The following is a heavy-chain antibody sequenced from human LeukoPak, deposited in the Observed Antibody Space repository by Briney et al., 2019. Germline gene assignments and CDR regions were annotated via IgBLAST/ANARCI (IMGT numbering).Heavy chain of an antibody. CDR2: ISAYNGNT. Sequence: ASVKVSCKASGYTFTSYGISWVRQAPGQGLEWMGWISAYNGNTNYAQKLQGRVTMTTDTSTSTAYMELRSLRSDDTAVYYCAWMRYCSSTSCLWGEDYYYGMDVWGQGTTVTVSS. D-gene: IGHD2-2*01. CDR1: GYTFTSYG. J-gene: IGHJ6*02. CDR3: AWMRYCSSTSCLWGEDYYYGMDV. V-gene: IGHV1-18*01.